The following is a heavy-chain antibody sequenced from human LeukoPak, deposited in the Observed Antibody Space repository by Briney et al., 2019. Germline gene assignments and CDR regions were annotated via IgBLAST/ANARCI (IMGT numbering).Heavy chain of an antibody. V-gene: IGHV4-39*07. CDR2: IFYNGMT. J-gene: IGHJ4*02. CDR1: GGSISSSNYY. D-gene: IGHD3-10*01. Sequence: SETLSLTCTVSGGSISSSNYYWGWIRQPPGKGLEWIGSIFYNGMTYYNPSLKSRVTISVDTSKNQFSLKLSSVTAADTAVYYCARGQYYYGSGSYYFDYWGQGTLVTVSS. CDR3: ARGQYYYGSGSYYFDY.